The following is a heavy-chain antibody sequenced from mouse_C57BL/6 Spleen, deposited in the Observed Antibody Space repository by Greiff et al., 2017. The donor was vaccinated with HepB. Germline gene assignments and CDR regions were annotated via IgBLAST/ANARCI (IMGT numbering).Heavy chain of an antibody. CDR1: GYSFTGYY. D-gene: IGHD1-1*01. CDR3: ARGTYYYGSSYDGFAY. CDR2: INPSTGGT. V-gene: IGHV1-42*01. Sequence: EVQVQQSGPELVKPGASVKISCKASGYSFTGYYMNWVKQSPEKSLEWIGEINPSTGGTTYNQKFKAKATLTVDKSSSTAYMQLKSLTSEDSAVYYCARGTYYYGSSYDGFAYWGQGTLVTVSA. J-gene: IGHJ3*01.